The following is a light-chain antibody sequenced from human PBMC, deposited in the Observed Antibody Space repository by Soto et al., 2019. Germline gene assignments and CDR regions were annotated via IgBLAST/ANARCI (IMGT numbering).Light chain of an antibody. CDR1: QGISDY. CDR3: QQFNAYPLT. Sequence: DIQLTQSPSFLSASVGDRVTISCRASQGISDYLDWYQQKPGKAPKLLIYGASTLQSGVPSRFSGSASGTEFTLTISSLQPEDVAPDFCQQFNAYPLTFGGVTKLEIK. J-gene: IGKJ4*01. CDR2: GAS. V-gene: IGKV1-9*01.